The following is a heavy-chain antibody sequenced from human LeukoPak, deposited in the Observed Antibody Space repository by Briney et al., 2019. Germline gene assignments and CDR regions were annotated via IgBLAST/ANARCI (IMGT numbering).Heavy chain of an antibody. J-gene: IGHJ4*02. V-gene: IGHV4-34*01. CDR3: AGRYCSSTSCYRRVDY. CDR1: GGSFSGYY. D-gene: IGHD2-2*02. Sequence: SETLSLTCAVYGGSFSGYYWSWIRQPPGKGLEWIGEINHSGSTNYNPSLKSRVTISVDTSKNQFSLKLSSVTAAVTAVYYCAGRYCSSTSCYRRVDYWGQGTLVTVSS. CDR2: INHSGST.